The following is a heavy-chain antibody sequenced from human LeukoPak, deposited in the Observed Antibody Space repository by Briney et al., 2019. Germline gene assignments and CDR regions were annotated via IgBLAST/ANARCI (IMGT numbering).Heavy chain of an antibody. CDR1: GFTFSSYA. V-gene: IGHV3-23*01. J-gene: IGHJ3*02. D-gene: IGHD3-16*02. Sequence: GCLRLSCAASGFTFSSYAMSWVRQAPGKGLEWVSAIMVSGGSTYYADSVKGRFTISRDNSKNTLYLQMNSLRAEDTAVYYCAKDRKMRRVIVIYDAFDIWGQGIMVSVSS. CDR3: AKDRKMRRVIVIYDAFDI. CDR2: IMVSGGST.